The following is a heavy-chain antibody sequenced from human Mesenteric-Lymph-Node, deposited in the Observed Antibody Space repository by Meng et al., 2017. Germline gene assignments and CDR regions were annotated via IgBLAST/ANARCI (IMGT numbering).Heavy chain of an antibody. D-gene: IGHD3-9*01. CDR3: ARVLRYFDWLTYYYYYGMDV. J-gene: IGHJ6*02. V-gene: IGHV1-69*13. CDR2: IIPIFGTA. CDR1: GGTFSSYA. Sequence: SVKVSCKASGGTFSSYAIGWVRQAPGQGLEWMGGIIPIFGTANYAQKFQGRVTITADESTSTAYMELSSLRSEDTAVYYCARVLRYFDWLTYYYYYGMDVWGQGTTVTVSS.